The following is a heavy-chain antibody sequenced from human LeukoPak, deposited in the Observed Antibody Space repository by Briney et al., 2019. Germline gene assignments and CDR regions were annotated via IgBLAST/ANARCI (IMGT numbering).Heavy chain of an antibody. J-gene: IGHJ5*02. CDR2: IYTSGST. Sequence: SETLSLTRAVYGGSFSGYYWSWIRQPAGKGLEWIGRIYTSGSTNYNPSLKSRVTISVDTSKNQFSLKLSSVTAADTAVYYCAGEGSRYCSGGSCYFSWGQGTLVTVSS. D-gene: IGHD2-15*01. CDR3: AGEGSRYCSGGSCYFS. V-gene: IGHV4-4*07. CDR1: GGSFSGYY.